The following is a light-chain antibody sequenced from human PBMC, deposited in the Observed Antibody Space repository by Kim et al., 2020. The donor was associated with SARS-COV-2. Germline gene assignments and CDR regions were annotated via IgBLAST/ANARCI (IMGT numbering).Light chain of an antibody. V-gene: IGKV2-24*01. CDR3: MQATQFPHT. Sequence: IVMTQTPLSSPVTLGQPASISCRSSQSLVHSDGNTYLSWLQQRPGQPPRLLIYQISNRLSGVPDRFSGSGAATDFTLKISRVEPEDVGVYYCMQATQFPHTFGQGTKLEIK. CDR2: QIS. J-gene: IGKJ2*01. CDR1: QSLVHSDGNTY.